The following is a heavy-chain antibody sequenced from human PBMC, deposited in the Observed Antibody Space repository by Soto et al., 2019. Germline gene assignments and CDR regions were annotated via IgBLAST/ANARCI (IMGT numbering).Heavy chain of an antibody. J-gene: IGHJ4*02. CDR3: ARDYGAGSYGIDY. Sequence: SETLSLTCTVSGASINTYYWAWIRQPPGKGLEWIGYIHNSGTTDYNPSLKSRVTMSVDTSKSQFSLKLSSVTAADTAVYYCARDYGAGSYGIDYWGQGTLITVSS. V-gene: IGHV4-59*01. D-gene: IGHD3-10*01. CDR2: IHNSGTT. CDR1: GASINTYY.